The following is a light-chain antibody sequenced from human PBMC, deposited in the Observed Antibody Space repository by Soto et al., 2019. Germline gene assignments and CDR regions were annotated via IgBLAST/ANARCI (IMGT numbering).Light chain of an antibody. CDR3: QQYNSYPWT. CDR2: DAS. Sequence: IQMTQSPSSVSASVGDRVTTTCRASQSISSWLAWYQQKPGKAPNLLIFDASTLESGVPSRFSGSEAGTEFTLTISGLQPDDFATYYCQQYNSYPWTFGQGTKVDI. CDR1: QSISSW. J-gene: IGKJ1*01. V-gene: IGKV1-5*01.